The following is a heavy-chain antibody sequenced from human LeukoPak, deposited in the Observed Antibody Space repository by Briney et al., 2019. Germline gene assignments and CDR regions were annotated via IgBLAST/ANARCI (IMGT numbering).Heavy chain of an antibody. CDR2: IYYSGST. CDR1: GGSISSSSYY. J-gene: IGHJ4*02. CDR3: ASKGPYYYDSSGRPKADY. V-gene: IGHV4-39*07. Sequence: SETLSLTCTVSGGSISSSSYYWGWIRQPPGKGLEWIGSIYYSGSTYYNPSLKSRVTISVDTSKNQFSLKLSSVTAADTAVYYCASKGPYYYDSSGRPKADYWGQGTLVTVSS. D-gene: IGHD3-22*01.